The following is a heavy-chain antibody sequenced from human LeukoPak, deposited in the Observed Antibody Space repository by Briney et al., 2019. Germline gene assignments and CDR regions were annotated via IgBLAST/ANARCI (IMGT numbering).Heavy chain of an antibody. D-gene: IGHD3-22*01. CDR3: ARDLWNFYDDSGYNGDFDS. Sequence: ASVKVSCKATSRISWVRQAPGQGLEWMGWIGTYGGDTYYAQKFQGRITVTTDISTSTVYMELRNLRSDDTAVYYCARDLWNFYDDSGYNGDFDSWGQGTLVTVSS. V-gene: IGHV1-18*01. CDR1: TSR. CDR2: IGTYGGDT. J-gene: IGHJ5*01.